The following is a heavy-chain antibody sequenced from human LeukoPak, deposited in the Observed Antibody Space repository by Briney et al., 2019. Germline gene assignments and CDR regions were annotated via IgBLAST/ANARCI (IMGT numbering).Heavy chain of an antibody. CDR2: ISYDGSNK. Sequence: GRSLRLSCAASGFTFSSYAMHWVRQAPGKGLEWVAVISYDGSNKYYADSVKGRFTISRDNSKNTLYLQMNSLRAEDTAVYYCARDNYGGFDYWGQGTLVTVSS. CDR1: GFTFSSYA. J-gene: IGHJ4*02. CDR3: ARDNYGGFDY. D-gene: IGHD3-16*01. V-gene: IGHV3-30-3*01.